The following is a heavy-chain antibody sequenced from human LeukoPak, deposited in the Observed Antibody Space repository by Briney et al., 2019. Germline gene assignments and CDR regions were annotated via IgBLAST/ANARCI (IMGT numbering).Heavy chain of an antibody. Sequence: PGGSLRLSCAASGFTFNNYGMHYVRQAPGKGLERVAVISDDGRNKNYADSVKGRFTISRDSSNNTLYLQMNSLRAEDTGVYFCAKDRETTASGTFDFRGQGTLVTVSS. V-gene: IGHV3-30*18. CDR3: AKDRETTASGTFDF. D-gene: IGHD6-13*01. CDR1: GFTFNNYG. CDR2: ISDDGRNK. J-gene: IGHJ4*02.